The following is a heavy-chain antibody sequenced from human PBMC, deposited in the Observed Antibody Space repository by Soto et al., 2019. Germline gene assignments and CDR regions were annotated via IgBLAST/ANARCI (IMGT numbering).Heavy chain of an antibody. V-gene: IGHV3-30*03. CDR3: ARDWGSSGWFNWFDP. D-gene: IGHD6-19*01. J-gene: IGHJ5*02. CDR1: GFTLHNYG. Sequence: QVLLVESGGGVVQPGRSLRLSCAASGFTLHNYGMHWVRQAPGKGPEWMAILSHDGRNTNYGDSVRGRFTVSRDESKNTLYLQMDSLRVEDTAVYYCARDWGSSGWFNWFDPWGQGTLVIVSS. CDR2: LSHDGRNT.